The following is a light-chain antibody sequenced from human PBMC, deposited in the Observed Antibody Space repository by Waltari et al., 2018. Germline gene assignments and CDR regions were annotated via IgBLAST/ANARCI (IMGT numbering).Light chain of an antibody. CDR1: QGVSGNS. Sequence: EIVLTQSPGTLSLSPGERATLSCRASQGVSGNSLGWYQQKPGQAHRLLTYGVSNRATCIPDRLIGSGSGTDFTLPISRLEPEDFAVYYCQQYGSSPVTFGGGTKVEIK. J-gene: IGKJ4*01. CDR2: GVS. CDR3: QQYGSSPVT. V-gene: IGKV3-20*01.